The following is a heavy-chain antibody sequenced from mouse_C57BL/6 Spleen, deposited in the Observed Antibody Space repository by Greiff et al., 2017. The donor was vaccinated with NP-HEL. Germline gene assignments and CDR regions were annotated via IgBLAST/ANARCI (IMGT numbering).Heavy chain of an antibody. V-gene: IGHV1-26*01. D-gene: IGHD1-1*01. J-gene: IGHJ2*01. CDR3: ARRAHYYGSSFYYFDY. CDR1: GYTFTDYY. Sequence: VQLKESGPELVKPGASVKISCKASGYTFTDYYMNWVKQSHGKSLEWIGDINPNNGGTSYNQKFKGKATLTVDKSSSTAYMELRSLTSEDSAVYYCARRAHYYGSSFYYFDYRGQGTTLTVSS. CDR2: INPNNGGT.